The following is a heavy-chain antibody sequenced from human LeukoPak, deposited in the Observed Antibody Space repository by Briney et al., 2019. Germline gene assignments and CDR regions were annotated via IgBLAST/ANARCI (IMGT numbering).Heavy chain of an antibody. J-gene: IGHJ5*02. Sequence: ASVKVSCKASGYTFTNYGINWVRQAPGQGLEWVGWISVYSDNTDYGQKLQGRVTMTTDTSTSTAYLELRSLESDDTAVYYCATLSGGSGWYNGFDPWGQGTLVTVSS. CDR1: GYTFTNYG. CDR3: ATLSGGSGWYNGFDP. D-gene: IGHD6-19*01. CDR2: ISVYSDNT. V-gene: IGHV1-18*01.